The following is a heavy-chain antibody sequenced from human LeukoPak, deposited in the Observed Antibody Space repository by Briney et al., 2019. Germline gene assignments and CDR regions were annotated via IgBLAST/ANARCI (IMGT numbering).Heavy chain of an antibody. V-gene: IGHV3-21*01. D-gene: IGHD4-17*01. CDR3: ARDLDGDYGWHFDL. CDR2: ISSSSNYI. CDR1: GFTFSSFS. Sequence: GGSLRVSCAASGFTFSSFSMNWVRQAQGKGLEWVSSISSSSNYIYYADSVRGRFTISRDNAKNSLSLQMNSLRVEDTAVYYCARDLDGDYGWHFDLWGRGTLVTVSS. J-gene: IGHJ2*01.